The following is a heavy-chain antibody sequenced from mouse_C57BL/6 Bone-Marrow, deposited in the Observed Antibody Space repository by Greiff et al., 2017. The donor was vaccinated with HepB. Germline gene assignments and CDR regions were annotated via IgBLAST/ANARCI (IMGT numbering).Heavy chain of an antibody. CDR1: GYTFTSYD. J-gene: IGHJ2*01. D-gene: IGHD1-1*01. CDR2: IYPRDGST. Sequence: VKLVESGPELVKPGASVKLSCKASGYTFTSYDINWVKQRPGQGLEWIGWIYPRDGSTKYNEKFKGKATLTVDTSSSTAYMELHSLTSEDSAVYFCARDVVDYYGSSFYYFDYWGQGTTLTVSS. CDR3: ARDVVDYYGSSFYYFDY. V-gene: IGHV1-85*01.